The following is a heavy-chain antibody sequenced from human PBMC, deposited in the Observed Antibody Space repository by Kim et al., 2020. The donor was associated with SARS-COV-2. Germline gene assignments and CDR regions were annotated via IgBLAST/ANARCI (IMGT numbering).Heavy chain of an antibody. CDR1: GGSFSGYY. V-gene: IGHV4-34*01. CDR2: INHSGST. CDR3: ARKRGAYYDILTGYLPHYYYGMDV. D-gene: IGHD3-9*01. Sequence: SETLSLTCAVYGGSFSGYYWSWIRQPPGKGLEWIGEINHSGSTNYNPSLKSRVTISVDTSKNQFSLKLSSVTAADTAVYYCARKRGAYYDILTGYLPHYYYGMDVWGQGTTVTVSS. J-gene: IGHJ6*02.